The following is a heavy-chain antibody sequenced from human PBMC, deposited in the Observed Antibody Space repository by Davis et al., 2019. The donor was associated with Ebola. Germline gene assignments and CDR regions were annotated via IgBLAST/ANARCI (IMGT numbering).Heavy chain of an antibody. CDR2: IKEDGSKE. CDR3: ANHYGDFVFDY. D-gene: IGHD4-17*01. Sequence: GESLKISCAASGFTFSNYWMSWARQAPGKGLECVAHIKEDGSKEFYVDSVKGRFTISRGNAKDSLYLQMNSLKAEDTAVYYCANHYGDFVFDYWGQGTLVTVSS. V-gene: IGHV3-7*03. CDR1: GFTFSNYW. J-gene: IGHJ4*02.